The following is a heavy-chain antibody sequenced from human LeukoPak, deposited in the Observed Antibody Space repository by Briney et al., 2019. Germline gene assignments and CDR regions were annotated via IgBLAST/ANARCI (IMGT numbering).Heavy chain of an antibody. CDR2: IIWSGGST. CDR1: GFTFDDYG. J-gene: IGHJ4*02. Sequence: GGSLRLSCAASGFTFDDYGMSWVRQAPGKGLEWVSGIIWSGGSTGYADSVKGRFTISRDNAKNSLYLQMNSLRAEDTALYYCARDDYGSGSWSDYWGQGTLVAVSS. V-gene: IGHV3-20*04. CDR3: ARDDYGSGSWSDY. D-gene: IGHD3-10*01.